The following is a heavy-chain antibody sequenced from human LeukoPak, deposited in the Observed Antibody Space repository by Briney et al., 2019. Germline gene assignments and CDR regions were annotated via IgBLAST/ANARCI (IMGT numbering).Heavy chain of an antibody. CDR2: INHSGST. CDR3: ARGGHYDSSGHALDY. Sequence: SETLSLTCAVYGGSFSGYYRSWIRQPPGKGLEWIGEINHSGSTNYNPSLKSRVTISVDTSKNQFSLKLSSVTAADTAVYYCARGGHYDSSGHALDYWGQGTLVTVSS. CDR1: GGSFSGYY. V-gene: IGHV4-34*01. J-gene: IGHJ4*02. D-gene: IGHD3-22*01.